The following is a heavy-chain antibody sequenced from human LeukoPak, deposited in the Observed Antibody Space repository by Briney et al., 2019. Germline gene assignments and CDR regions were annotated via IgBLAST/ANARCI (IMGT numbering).Heavy chain of an antibody. D-gene: IGHD6-19*01. CDR1: GYTFTGYY. CDR3: ARESRSSGWYGGPRYYYYYYMDV. Sequence: ASVKVSCKASGYTFTGYYMHWVRQAPGQGLEWMGWINPNSGGTNYAQKFQGRVTMTRDTSISTAYMELSRLRSDDTAVYYCARESRSSGWYGGPRYYYYYYMDVWGKGTSVTISS. CDR2: INPNSGGT. J-gene: IGHJ6*03. V-gene: IGHV1-2*02.